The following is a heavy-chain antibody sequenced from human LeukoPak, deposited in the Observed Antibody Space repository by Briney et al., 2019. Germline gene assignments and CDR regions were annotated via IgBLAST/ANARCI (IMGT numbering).Heavy chain of an antibody. D-gene: IGHD1-26*01. CDR2: IYYSGST. V-gene: IGHV4-39*07. CDR3: ARAGGYSGSYVDY. CDR1: GGSISSSSYY. Sequence: SETLSLTCTVSGGSISSSSYYWGWIRQPPGKGLEWIGSIYYSGSTYYNPSLKSRVTISVDASKNQFSLKLSSVTAADTAVYYCARAGGYSGSYVDYWGQGTLVTVSS. J-gene: IGHJ4*02.